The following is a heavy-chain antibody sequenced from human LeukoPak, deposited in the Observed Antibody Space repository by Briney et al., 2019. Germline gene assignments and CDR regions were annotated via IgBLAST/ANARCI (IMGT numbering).Heavy chain of an antibody. Sequence: SVKVSCKASGGTFTSYAISWVRQAPGQGLEWMGGIIPIFGTANYAQKFQGRVTITADESTSTAYMELSSLRSEDTAVYYCARVFLDSSGYYSRWGQGTLVTVSS. J-gene: IGHJ4*02. CDR3: ARVFLDSSGYYSR. CDR2: IIPIFGTA. D-gene: IGHD3-22*01. CDR1: GGTFTSYA. V-gene: IGHV1-69*01.